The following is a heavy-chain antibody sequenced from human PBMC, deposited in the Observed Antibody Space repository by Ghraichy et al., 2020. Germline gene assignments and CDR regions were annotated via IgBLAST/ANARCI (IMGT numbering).Heavy chain of an antibody. D-gene: IGHD1-26*01. Sequence: GESLNISCAASGFTFSSYAMSWVRQAPGKGLEWVSAISGSGGSTYYADSVKGRFTISRDNSKNTLYLQMNSLRAEDTAVYYCAKDVVGLLPPAFDYWGQGTLVTVSS. CDR2: ISGSGGST. V-gene: IGHV3-23*01. CDR3: AKDVVGLLPPAFDY. J-gene: IGHJ4*02. CDR1: GFTFSSYA.